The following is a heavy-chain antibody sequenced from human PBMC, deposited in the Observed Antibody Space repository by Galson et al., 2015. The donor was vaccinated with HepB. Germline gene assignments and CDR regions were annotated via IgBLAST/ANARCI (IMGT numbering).Heavy chain of an antibody. CDR3: AKDILTGYYRGGFDY. D-gene: IGHD3-9*01. V-gene: IGHV3-30*02. J-gene: IGHJ4*02. Sequence: SLRLSCAASGFTFSSYGMHWVRQAPGKGLEWVAFIRYDGSNKYYADSVKGRFTNSRDNSKNTLYLQMNSLRAEDTAVYYCAKDILTGYYRGGFDYWGQGTLVTVSS. CDR1: GFTFSSYG. CDR2: IRYDGSNK.